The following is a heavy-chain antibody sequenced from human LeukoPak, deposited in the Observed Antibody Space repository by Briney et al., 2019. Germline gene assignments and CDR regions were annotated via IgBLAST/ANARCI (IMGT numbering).Heavy chain of an antibody. Sequence: PGGSLRLSCAASGFTFSSYWMHWVRQAPGKGLVWVSRINSDGSSTSYADSVKGRFTISRDNAKNTLYLQMNSLRAEDTAVYYCAKGGMYGDYWGWGQGTLVTVSS. CDR1: GFTFSSYW. CDR3: AKGGMYGDYWG. D-gene: IGHD4-17*01. J-gene: IGHJ4*02. CDR2: INSDGSST. V-gene: IGHV3-74*01.